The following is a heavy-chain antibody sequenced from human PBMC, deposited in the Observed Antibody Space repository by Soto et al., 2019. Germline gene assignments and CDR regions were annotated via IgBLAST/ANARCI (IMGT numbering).Heavy chain of an antibody. CDR3: ARSYSSSSGNWFDP. V-gene: IGHV3-23*01. D-gene: IGHD6-6*01. CDR1: GFTFTSFA. Sequence: GGSLSLACAASGFTFTSFAMGGVRQAPGKGLEWISCMSGSGNEIYYADSVKGRFTISRDTSKNQFSLKLSSVTAADTAVYYCARSYSSSSGNWFDPWGQGSLVTVSS. CDR2: MSGSGNEI. J-gene: IGHJ5*02.